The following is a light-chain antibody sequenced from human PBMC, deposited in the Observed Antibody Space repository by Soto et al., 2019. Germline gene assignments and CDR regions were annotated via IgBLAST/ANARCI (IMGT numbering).Light chain of an antibody. V-gene: IGLV3-1*01. CDR3: QAWDSSTVV. CDR1: KLGDKY. CDR2: QDR. J-gene: IGLJ2*01. Sequence: ELTQPPSVSVSPGQTASITCSGDKLGDKYACWYQQRPGQSPVLVIYQDRKRPSGIPERFSGSNSGNTATLTISGTQAMDEADYYCQAWDSSTVVFGGGTKLTVL.